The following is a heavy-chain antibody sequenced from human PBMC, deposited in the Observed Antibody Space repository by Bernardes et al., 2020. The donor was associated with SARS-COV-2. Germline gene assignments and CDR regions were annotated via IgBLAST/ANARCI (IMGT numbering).Heavy chain of an antibody. V-gene: IGHV3-23*01. CDR3: AKATRSSTVLRTFFDY. Sequence: GGSLRLSCAASGFTFISYAMSWVRQAPGKGLEWVSGISGSGGSTYYADSVKGRFTISRDNSKNTLYLQVNSLGGEDTALYYCAKATRSSTVLRTFFDYWGQGTLVTVSS. J-gene: IGHJ4*02. D-gene: IGHD2-8*01. CDR1: GFTFISYA. CDR2: ISGSGGST.